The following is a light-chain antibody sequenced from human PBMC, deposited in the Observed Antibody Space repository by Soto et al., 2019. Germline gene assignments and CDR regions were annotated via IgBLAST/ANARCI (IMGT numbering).Light chain of an antibody. CDR3: GVWDSSLSGAV. J-gene: IGLJ7*01. Sequence: QSALTQPPSVSAAPGQSVTISCSGSSSNIGDNSVSWYQQLPGTAPKLLIYDNNSRPSGIPDRFSGSKSGTSATLAITGLQTADEADYYCGVWDSSLSGAVFGGGTQLTVL. CDR1: SSNIGDNS. V-gene: IGLV1-51*01. CDR2: DNN.